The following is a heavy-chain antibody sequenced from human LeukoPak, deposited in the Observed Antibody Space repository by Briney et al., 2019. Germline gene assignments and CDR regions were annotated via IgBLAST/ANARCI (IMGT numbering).Heavy chain of an antibody. CDR2: IYPSGST. CDR1: GGSISSYY. J-gene: IGHJ4*02. D-gene: IGHD1-14*01. V-gene: IGHV4-4*09. Sequence: SETLSLSCTVSGGSISSYYWSWIRQPPGKGLEWIGYIYPSGSTNYNPSLKSRVTISVDTSKNQFSLKLSSVTAADTAVYYCARQVYGYYFDYWGQGTLVTVSS. CDR3: ARQVYGYYFDY.